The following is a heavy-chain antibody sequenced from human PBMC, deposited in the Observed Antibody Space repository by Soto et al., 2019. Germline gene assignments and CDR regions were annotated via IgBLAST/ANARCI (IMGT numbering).Heavy chain of an antibody. CDR2: INTNTGNP. V-gene: IGHV7-4-1*01. CDR3: ARMTREQLVGDYYYYMDV. D-gene: IGHD6-6*01. CDR1: GYTFTSYA. J-gene: IGHJ6*03. Sequence: GASVKVSCKASGYTFTSYAMNWVRQAPGQGLEWMGWINTNTGNPTYAQGFTGRFVFSLDTSVSTAYLQICSLKAEDTAVYYCARMTREQLVGDYYYYMDVWAKGTTVTVSS.